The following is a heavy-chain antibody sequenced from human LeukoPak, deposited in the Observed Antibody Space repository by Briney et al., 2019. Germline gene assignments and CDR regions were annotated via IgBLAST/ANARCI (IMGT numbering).Heavy chain of an antibody. D-gene: IGHD1-1*01. Sequence: HPGGSLRLSCVVSGVTFSTYWMTWVRQAPGKGLEWVASIKEDGSAKDHVDSVKGRFTISRDNAKNSLYLQMNSLTADDTAVYSCVRAHWTDAAIWGQGTLVTVSS. J-gene: IGHJ4*02. CDR1: GVTFSTYW. V-gene: IGHV3-7*01. CDR3: VRAHWTDAAI. CDR2: IKEDGSAK.